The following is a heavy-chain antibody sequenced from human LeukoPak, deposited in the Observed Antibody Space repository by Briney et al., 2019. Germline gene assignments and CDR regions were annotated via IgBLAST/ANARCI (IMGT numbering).Heavy chain of an antibody. Sequence: SETLSLTCAVYGGSFSRYYWSWIRQSPGKGLEWIAEIDHRGDTNYNPSVKSRVTISVDTFKNQFSLKVRSLSAADTAVYYCARGPTISETGYFDFWGQGTLVTVSS. J-gene: IGHJ4*03. V-gene: IGHV4-34*01. D-gene: IGHD1-1*01. CDR1: GGSFSRYY. CDR2: IDHRGDT. CDR3: ARGPTISETGYFDF.